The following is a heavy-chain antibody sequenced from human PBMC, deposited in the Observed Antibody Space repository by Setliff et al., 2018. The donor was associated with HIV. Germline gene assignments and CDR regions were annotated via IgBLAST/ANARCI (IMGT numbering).Heavy chain of an antibody. CDR2: VYYSGST. D-gene: IGHD1-26*01. CDR3: ATHGAQ. V-gene: IGHV4-39*01. J-gene: IGHJ4*02. Sequence: PSETLSLTCSVSGDSTSSSSYYWAWVRQPPGKGPEWIGSVYYSGSTHYNPSLKSRVTISGDTSKNQFSLKLSPVTAADTAVYYCATHGAQWGQGTLVTVSS. CDR1: GDSTSSSSYY.